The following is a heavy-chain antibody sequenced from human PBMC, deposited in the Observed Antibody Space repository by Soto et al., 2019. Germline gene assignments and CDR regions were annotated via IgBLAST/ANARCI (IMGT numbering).Heavy chain of an antibody. CDR2: IYYSGNT. D-gene: IGHD1-7*01. J-gene: IGHJ4*02. CDR1: GGSISSYY. Sequence: PWETLSLTCTVSGGSISSYYWSWIRQPPGKGLEWIGYIYYSGNTNYNPSLKSRVTISVDTSKNQFSLKLSPVTAADTAVYYCGRGEVDRYNWNYGIDYWGQGTLVTVSS. CDR3: GRGEVDRYNWNYGIDY. V-gene: IGHV4-59*01.